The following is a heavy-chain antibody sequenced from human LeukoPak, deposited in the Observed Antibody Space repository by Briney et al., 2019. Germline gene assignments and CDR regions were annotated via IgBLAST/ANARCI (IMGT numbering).Heavy chain of an antibody. D-gene: IGHD6-19*01. CDR2: IYYSGST. CDR1: GGSISSSSYY. J-gene: IGHJ5*02. Sequence: SETLSLTCNVSGGSISSSSYYWGWIRQPPGKGLEWIGSIYYSGSTYYNPSLKSRVTISVDTSKNQFSLKLSSVTAADTAVYYCARYRYSSGKGFDPWGQGTLVTVSS. V-gene: IGHV4-39*01. CDR3: ARYRYSSGKGFDP.